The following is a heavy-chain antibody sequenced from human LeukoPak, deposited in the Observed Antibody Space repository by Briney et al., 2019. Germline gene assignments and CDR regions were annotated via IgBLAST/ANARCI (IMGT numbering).Heavy chain of an antibody. Sequence: GGSLRLSCAAPGFTFSSYSMNWVRQAPGKGLEWVSSISSSSSYIYYADSVKGRFTISRDNAKNSLYLQMNSLRAEDTAVHYCAREGDFWSGYYFDYWGQGTLVTVSS. CDR3: AREGDFWSGYYFDY. V-gene: IGHV3-21*01. D-gene: IGHD3-3*01. CDR1: GFTFSSYS. J-gene: IGHJ4*02. CDR2: ISSSSSYI.